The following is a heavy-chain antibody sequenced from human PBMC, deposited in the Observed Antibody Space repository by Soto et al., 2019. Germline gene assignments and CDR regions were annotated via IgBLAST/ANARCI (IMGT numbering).Heavy chain of an antibody. V-gene: IGHV3-30*18. Sequence: GGALRPAYAASGVTFSSYGMHWGRQAPGKGLERLAVISYDGSNKYYADYPKGRFAISRDNSKNTLYLQMNSLRSEDTAVYYCAKDVYSSSWYPPLDYYYGMEVWGQGTTATVSS. D-gene: IGHD6-13*01. CDR1: GVTFSSYG. CDR2: ISYDGSNK. J-gene: IGHJ6*02. CDR3: AKDVYSSSWYPPLDYYYGMEV.